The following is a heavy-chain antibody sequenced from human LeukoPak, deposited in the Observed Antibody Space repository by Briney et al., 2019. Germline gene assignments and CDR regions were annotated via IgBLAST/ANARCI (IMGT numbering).Heavy chain of an antibody. CDR2: IKQDGSEK. J-gene: IGHJ4*02. Sequence: GGSLRLSCAASGFTFSTYWMTWVRQAPGKGLEWVAHIKQDGSEKYFVDSVKGRFTISRDNANNSLYLQMNSLRAEDTAVYYCARSRGQWLVRRYYFDYWGQGTLVTVSS. CDR3: ARSRGQWLVRRYYFDY. V-gene: IGHV3-7*01. CDR1: GFTFSTYW. D-gene: IGHD6-19*01.